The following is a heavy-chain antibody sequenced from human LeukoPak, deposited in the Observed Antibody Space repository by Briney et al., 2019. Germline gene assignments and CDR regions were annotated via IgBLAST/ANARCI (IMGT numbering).Heavy chain of an antibody. V-gene: IGHV4-4*07. CDR2: IYHDGNT. J-gene: IGHJ4*02. CDR1: GGSVSNSY. CDR3: ARDDFYGSGRKSGLFYY. D-gene: IGHD3-10*01. Sequence: SETLSLTCAVPGGSVSNSYWSWLRQPAGKGLEWIGHIYHDGNTNYNPSLQGRLTMSRDTSKNHVSLRLTSVTAADTALYYCARDDFYGSGRKSGLFYYWGRGILVIVPS.